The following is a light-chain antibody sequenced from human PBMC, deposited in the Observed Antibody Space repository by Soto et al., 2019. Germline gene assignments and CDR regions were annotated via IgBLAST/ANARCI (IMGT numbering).Light chain of an antibody. J-gene: IGKJ1*01. CDR3: QHMAT. Sequence: DIPMTQSPSTLSASVGDRVTITCRASQTISSSLAWYQQKPGKAPKPLIYRASSLESGVPSRFSGSGSGTEFTLTIISLQPDDFATYFCQHMATFGQGTNVEIK. CDR1: QTISSS. CDR2: RAS. V-gene: IGKV1-5*03.